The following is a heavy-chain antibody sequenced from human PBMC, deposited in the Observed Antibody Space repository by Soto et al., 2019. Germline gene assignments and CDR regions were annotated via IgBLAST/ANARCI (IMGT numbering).Heavy chain of an antibody. CDR3: ARDREYSSGWWDAFDI. CDR1: GYTFTSYA. Sequence: QVQLVQSGAEVKKPGASVKVSCKASGYTFTSYAMHWVRQAPGQRLEWMGWINAGNGNTKYSQKCQGRVTITRDTSASTAYMELSSLRSEDTAVYYCARDREYSSGWWDAFDIWGQGTMVTVSS. J-gene: IGHJ3*02. V-gene: IGHV1-3*01. CDR2: INAGNGNT. D-gene: IGHD6-19*01.